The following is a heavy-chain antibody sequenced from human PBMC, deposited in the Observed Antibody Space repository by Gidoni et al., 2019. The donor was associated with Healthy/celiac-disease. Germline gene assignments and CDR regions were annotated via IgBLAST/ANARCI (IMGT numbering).Heavy chain of an antibody. Sequence: EVQLVESGGGLVQPGGSLRLSCAASGFTFSSYWMHWVRQAPGKGLVWVSRINSDGSSTSYADSVKGRFTISRDNAKNTLYLQMNSLRAEDTAVYYCARGGTDMEWELLLNYWGQGTLVTVSS. J-gene: IGHJ4*02. D-gene: IGHD1-26*01. CDR2: INSDGSST. CDR1: GFTFSSYW. CDR3: ARGGTDMEWELLLNY. V-gene: IGHV3-74*01.